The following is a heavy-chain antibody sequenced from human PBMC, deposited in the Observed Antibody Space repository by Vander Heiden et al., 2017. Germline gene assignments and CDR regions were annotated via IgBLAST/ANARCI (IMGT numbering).Heavy chain of an antibody. CDR2: ISDSGSTT. CDR3: AKGMTGRPDYYGMDV. CDR1: GFTVSPYA. V-gene: IGHV3-23*01. Sequence: EVQLSDPGGGLVQPGGSLRLPCSAPGFTVSPYAISWVRQAPGKGLEWVSAISDSGSTTYYADSEKGRFTISRDNSKNTVYLQLNSLRAEDTAVYYCAKGMTGRPDYYGMDVWGQGTTVTVSS. D-gene: IGHD6-6*01. J-gene: IGHJ6*02.